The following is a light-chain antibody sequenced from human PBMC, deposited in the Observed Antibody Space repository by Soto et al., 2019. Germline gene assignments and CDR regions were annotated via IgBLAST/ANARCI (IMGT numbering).Light chain of an antibody. CDR2: DTY. V-gene: IGKV3-11*01. CDR3: QQRSEWPLT. Sequence: EIVLTQSPATLSLSPGERATLSCRASQSVKSYLAWYQQKPGQAPRLLIYDTYNRATGIPARFSGSGSGTDFTLTISSLEPEDFAVYYCQQRSEWPLTFGGGTKVEIK. CDR1: QSVKSY. J-gene: IGKJ4*01.